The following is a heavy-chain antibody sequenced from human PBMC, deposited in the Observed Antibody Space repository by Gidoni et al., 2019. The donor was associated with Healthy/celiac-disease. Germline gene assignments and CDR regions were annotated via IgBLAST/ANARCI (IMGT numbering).Heavy chain of an antibody. Sequence: QVQLVQSGAEVKKPGASVNVSCKASGYTFTGYYMHWVRQAPGQGLEWMGRINPNSGGTNYAQKFQGRVTMTRDTSISTAYMELSRLRSDDTAVYYCARPLIYCSGGSCYPDYWGQGTLVTVSS. CDR2: INPNSGGT. V-gene: IGHV1-2*06. J-gene: IGHJ4*02. CDR3: ARPLIYCSGGSCYPDY. CDR1: GYTFTGYY. D-gene: IGHD2-15*01.